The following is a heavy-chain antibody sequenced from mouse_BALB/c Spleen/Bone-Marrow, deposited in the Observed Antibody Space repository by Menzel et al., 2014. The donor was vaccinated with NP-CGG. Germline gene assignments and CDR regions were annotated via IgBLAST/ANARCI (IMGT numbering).Heavy chain of an antibody. D-gene: IGHD2-10*02. Sequence: QVQLQQSGAELVRPGTSVKISCKASGYTFANYWLGWLKQRPGHGLEWIGEIYPGGGYINYNEKFKGKATLTADTSSSTAYMRLSSLTSEESAVYFCAREEYGNYDRFFYYLGHATTLTVSS. V-gene: IGHV1-63*02. CDR2: IYPGGGYI. CDR1: GYTFANYW. CDR3: AREEYGNYDRFFYY. J-gene: IGHJ2*01.